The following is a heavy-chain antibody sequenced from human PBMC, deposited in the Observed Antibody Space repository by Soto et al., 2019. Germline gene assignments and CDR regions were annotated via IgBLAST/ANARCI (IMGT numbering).Heavy chain of an antibody. CDR1: GGSISSSGYY. J-gene: IGHJ5*02. D-gene: IGHD2-2*02. V-gene: IGHV4-31*11. Sequence: SETLSLTCAVSGGSISSSGYYWSWIRQHPGKGLEWIGHIYYSGSTYYNPSLKSRVTISVDTSKNQFSLKLSSVTAADTAVYYCVRLRYCSSTSCHRFDPWGQGTLVTVSS. CDR3: VRLRYCSSTSCHRFDP. CDR2: IYYSGST.